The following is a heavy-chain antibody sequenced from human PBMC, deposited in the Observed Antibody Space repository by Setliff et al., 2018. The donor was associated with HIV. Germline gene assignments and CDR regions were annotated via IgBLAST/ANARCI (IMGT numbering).Heavy chain of an antibody. J-gene: IGHJ4*02. V-gene: IGHV1-69*13. D-gene: IGHD1-26*01. CDR1: GGTFSSYA. Sequence: GASVKVSCKASGGTFSSYAISWVRQAPGQGLEWMGGIIPIFGTANYAQKFQGRVTITADESTNTAYTELSSLRSEDTAVYYCASGSHGEGATDYWGLGTLVTVSS. CDR2: IIPIFGTA. CDR3: ASGSHGEGATDY.